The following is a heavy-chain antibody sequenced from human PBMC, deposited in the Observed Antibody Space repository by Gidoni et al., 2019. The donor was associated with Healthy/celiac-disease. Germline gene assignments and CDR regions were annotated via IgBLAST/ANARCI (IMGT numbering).Heavy chain of an antibody. D-gene: IGHD3-10*01. CDR1: GFTFSSYS. CDR3: ARDGDYYGSGIKFDYFDY. Sequence: EVQLVESGGGLVKPGGSLRLSCAASGFTFSSYSMNWVRQAPGKGLEWVSSISSSSRYIYYADSVKGRFTISRDNAKNSLYLQMNSLRAEDTAVYYCARDGDYYGSGIKFDYFDYWGQGTLVTVSS. V-gene: IGHV3-21*01. J-gene: IGHJ4*02. CDR2: ISSSSRYI.